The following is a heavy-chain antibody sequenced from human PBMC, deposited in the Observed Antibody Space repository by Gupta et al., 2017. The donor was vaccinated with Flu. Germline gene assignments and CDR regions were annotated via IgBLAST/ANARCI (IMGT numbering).Heavy chain of an antibody. CDR3: VRGLGACYTAWGYFDH. Sequence: SYDMHWVRQTTGRGLEWVSAIGTAGDTFYPDSVKGRFTISRENAKDSLYLQMNSLRAGDTAVYYCVRGLGACYTAWGYFDHWGQGTLVTVSS. CDR2: IGTAGDT. CDR1: SYD. D-gene: IGHD2-21*02. J-gene: IGHJ4*02. V-gene: IGHV3-13*01.